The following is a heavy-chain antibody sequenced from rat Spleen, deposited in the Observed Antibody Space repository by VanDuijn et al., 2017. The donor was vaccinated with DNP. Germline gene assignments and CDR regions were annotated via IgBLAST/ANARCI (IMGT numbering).Heavy chain of an antibody. CDR2: INSAGNT. D-gene: IGHD1-4*01. Sequence: EVQLQESGPGLVKPSQSLSLTCSVTGYSISSSYRWNWIRKFPGNKLEWMGSINSAGNTNHNPSLKSRISITRDTSKNQFFLQVNSVNTEDTATYYCARWPGYNPPYAMDAWGQGISVTVSS. V-gene: IGHV3-3*01. CDR1: GYSISSSYR. J-gene: IGHJ4*01. CDR3: ARWPGYNPPYAMDA.